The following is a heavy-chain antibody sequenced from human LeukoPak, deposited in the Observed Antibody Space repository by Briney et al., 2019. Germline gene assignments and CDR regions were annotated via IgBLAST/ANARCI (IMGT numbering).Heavy chain of an antibody. Sequence: SVKVSFKASGGSFSSHAIIWVRQAPGQGLEWMGGIIPIFGTPNYAQKFKGRVTITADESTSTAYMDLSSLTSEDTAVYYCARGWPQWDLQDWGQGTLVTVSS. CDR3: ARGWPQWDLQD. D-gene: IGHD1-26*01. J-gene: IGHJ4*02. V-gene: IGHV1-69*01. CDR1: GGSFSSHA. CDR2: IIPIFGTP.